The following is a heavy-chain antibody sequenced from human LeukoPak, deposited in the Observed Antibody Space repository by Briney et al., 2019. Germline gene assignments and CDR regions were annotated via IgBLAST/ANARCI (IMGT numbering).Heavy chain of an antibody. D-gene: IGHD3-16*01. CDR1: GFIFSTYG. CDR2: IRHDGSIK. Sequence: PGGSLRLSCAASGFIFSTYGIYWVRQAPGKGLEWVAFIRHDGSIKNYADSVKGRSTISRDNSKNTLYLQMNSLRAEDTAVYYCAKDSLADIDCWGQGTLVTVSS. CDR3: AKDSLADIDC. V-gene: IGHV3-30*02. J-gene: IGHJ4*02.